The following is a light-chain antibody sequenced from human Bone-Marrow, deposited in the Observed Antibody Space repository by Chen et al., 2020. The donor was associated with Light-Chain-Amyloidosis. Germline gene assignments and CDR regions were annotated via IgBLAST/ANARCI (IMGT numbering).Light chain of an antibody. CDR2: DAS. V-gene: IGKV3-11*01. Sequence: EVVLTQSPATLSLSPGERATLSCRASQSVSSYLAWFQQKPGQAPSLLIYDASNRATGIPARFSGSGSWTDFTLTISSLEPEDFAVYYCHQRNNWPFTFGPGTTVDIK. J-gene: IGKJ3*01. CDR3: HQRNNWPFT. CDR1: QSVSSY.